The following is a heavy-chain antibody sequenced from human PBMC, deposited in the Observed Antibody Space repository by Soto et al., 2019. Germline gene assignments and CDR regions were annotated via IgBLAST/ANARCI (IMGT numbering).Heavy chain of an antibody. CDR3: ATGSGAAAANWFDP. CDR2: FDPEDGET. J-gene: IGHJ5*02. D-gene: IGHD6-13*01. CDR1: GYTLTELS. V-gene: IGHV1-24*01. Sequence: GASVKVSCKVSGYTLTELSMHWVRQAPGKGLEWMGGFDPEDGETIYAQKFQGRVTMTEDTSTDTAYMELSSLRSEDTAVYYCATGSGAAAANWFDPWGQGTLVTVSS.